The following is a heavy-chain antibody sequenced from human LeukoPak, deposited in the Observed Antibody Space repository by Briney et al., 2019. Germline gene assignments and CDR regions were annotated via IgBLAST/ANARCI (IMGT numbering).Heavy chain of an antibody. CDR1: GYTFTSYD. CDR2: MNPNSGNT. J-gene: IGHJ4*02. D-gene: IGHD4-17*01. CDR3: ARGPYRWSPHDYGDYEFHDY. Sequence: ASVKVSCKASGYTFTSYDINWVRQATGQGLEWMGWMNPNSGNTGYAQKFQGRVTMTRNTSISTAYMELSSLRSEDTAVYYCARGPYRWSPHDYGDYEFHDYWGQGTLVTVSS. V-gene: IGHV1-8*01.